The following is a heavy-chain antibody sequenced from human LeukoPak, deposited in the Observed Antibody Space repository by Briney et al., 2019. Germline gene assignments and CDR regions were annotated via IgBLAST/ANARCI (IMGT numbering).Heavy chain of an antibody. D-gene: IGHD1-26*01. J-gene: IGHJ4*02. V-gene: IGHV3-7*01. CDR3: ARTRMGSTDY. CDR2: IKQDGSEK. Sequence: GGSLRLSCAASDFSFITYAMSWVRQAPGKGLEWVANIKQDGSEKYYVDSVKGRFTISRDNAKNSLYLQMNSLRAEDTAVYYCARTRMGSTDYWGQGTLVTVSS. CDR1: DFSFITYA.